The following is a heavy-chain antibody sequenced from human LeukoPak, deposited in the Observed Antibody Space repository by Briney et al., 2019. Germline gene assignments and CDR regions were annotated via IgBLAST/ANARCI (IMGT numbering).Heavy chain of an antibody. J-gene: IGHJ3*02. D-gene: IGHD3-3*01. V-gene: IGHV3-20*01. CDR2: INWNGGST. CDR1: GFTFDDYG. CDR3: ARARSITIFGVADAFDI. Sequence: GGSLRPSCAASGFTFDDYGMSWVRQAPGKGLEWVSGINWNGGSTGYADSVKGRFTISRDNAKNSLYLQMNSLRAEDTALYHCARARSITIFGVADAFDIWGQGTMVTVSS.